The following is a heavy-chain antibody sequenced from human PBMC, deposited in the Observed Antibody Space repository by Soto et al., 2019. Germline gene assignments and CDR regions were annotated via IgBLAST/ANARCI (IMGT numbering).Heavy chain of an antibody. J-gene: IGHJ6*02. CDR2: ISSSSSTI. CDR3: AGALSDSSGYYYARAYYGMDV. V-gene: IGHV3-48*02. CDR1: GFTFSSYS. D-gene: IGHD3-22*01. Sequence: GGSLRLSCAASGFTFSSYSMNWVRQAPGKGLERVSYISSSSSTIYYADSVKGRFTISRDNAKNSPYLQMNSLRDEDTAVYYCAGALSDSSGYYYARAYYGMDVWGQGTTVTVSS.